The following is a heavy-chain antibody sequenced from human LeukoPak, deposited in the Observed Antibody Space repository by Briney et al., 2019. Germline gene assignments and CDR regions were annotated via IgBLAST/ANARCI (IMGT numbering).Heavy chain of an antibody. V-gene: IGHV4-59*11. CDR3: ARGLSGYPYYYYYYYMDV. CDR2: IYYSGST. CDR1: GASISSHY. D-gene: IGHD3-22*01. J-gene: IGHJ6*03. Sequence: SETLSLTCTVSGASISSHYWSWIWQPPGKGLEWIGYIYYSGSTNYNPSLKSRVTISVDTSKNQFSLKLSSVTAADTAVYYCARGLSGYPYYYYYYYMDVWGKGTTVTVSS.